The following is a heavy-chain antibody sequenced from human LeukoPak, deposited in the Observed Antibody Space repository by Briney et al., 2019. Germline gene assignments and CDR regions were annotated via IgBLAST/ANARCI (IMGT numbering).Heavy chain of an antibody. Sequence: ASVKVSCKASGYTFTSYYMHWVRQAPGQGLEWMGWINPNSGGTNYAQKFQGRVTMTRDTSISTAYMELSRLRSDDTAAYYCAREVGARRYYFDYWGQGTLVTVSS. J-gene: IGHJ4*02. D-gene: IGHD1-26*01. V-gene: IGHV1-2*02. CDR2: INPNSGGT. CDR1: GYTFTSYY. CDR3: AREVGARRYYFDY.